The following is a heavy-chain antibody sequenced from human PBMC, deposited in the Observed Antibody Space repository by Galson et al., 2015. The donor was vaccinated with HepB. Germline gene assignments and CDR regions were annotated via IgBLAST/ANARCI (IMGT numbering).Heavy chain of an antibody. CDR1: GLTFYSSD. V-gene: IGHV3-21*01. Sequence: SLRLSCAASGLTFYSSDVNWVRQAPGKGLEWVASISSGSSYIHYADSVKGRFTISRDNTKNSVSLQMNSLRAEDTAVYYCARESHCGGYICYFDYWGQGTLVTVSS. J-gene: IGHJ4*02. D-gene: IGHD2-21*01. CDR2: ISSGSSYI. CDR3: ARESHCGGYICYFDY.